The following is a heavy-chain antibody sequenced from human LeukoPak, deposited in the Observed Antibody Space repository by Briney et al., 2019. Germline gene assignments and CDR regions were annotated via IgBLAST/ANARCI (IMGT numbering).Heavy chain of an antibody. J-gene: IGHJ4*02. CDR1: GCKFSNTW. CDR3: TTDTGSPKPYYFDY. CDR2: IKSNDGGTT. Sequence: GGPLRLSCAASGCKFSNTWMSWVRQAPGKGLELVGRIKSNDGGTTEYAAPVKGRFTISRDDSQNTLYLQINDLKTEDTAVYYCTTDTGSPKPYYFDYWGQGALVTVSS. V-gene: IGHV3-15*05. D-gene: IGHD1-26*01.